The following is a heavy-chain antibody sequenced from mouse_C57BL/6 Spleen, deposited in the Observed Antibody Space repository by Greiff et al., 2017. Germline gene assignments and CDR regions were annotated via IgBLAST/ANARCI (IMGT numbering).Heavy chain of an antibody. CDR2: IDPSDSYT. CDR3: ASRGDYDGSWLAY. J-gene: IGHJ3*01. Sequence: QVQLQQPGAELVMPGASVKLSCKASGYTFTSYWMHWVKQRPGQGLEWIGEIDPSDSYTNYTQKFKGKSTLTVDKSSSTAYMQLSSLTSEDSAVYYCASRGDYDGSWLAYWGQGTLVTVSA. V-gene: IGHV1-69*01. D-gene: IGHD2-4*01. CDR1: GYTFTSYW.